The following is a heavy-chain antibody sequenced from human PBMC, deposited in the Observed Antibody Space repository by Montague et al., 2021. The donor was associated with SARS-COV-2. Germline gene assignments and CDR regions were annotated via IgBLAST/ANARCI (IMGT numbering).Heavy chain of an antibody. V-gene: IGHV2-70*11. J-gene: IGHJ5*01. CDR2: IDWDDDK. CDR3: ARSRYMSTVQWGYGFDS. D-gene: IGHD4-17*01. Sequence: PALVKPTQTLTLTCTFSGFSLATEGMCVNWIRQPPGKAPEWLARIDWDDDKYFSSSLKTRPTISKDTSRNQVVLTMTNMDPVDTATYYCARSRYMSTVQWGYGFDSWGQGTLVTVSS. CDR1: GFSLATEGMC.